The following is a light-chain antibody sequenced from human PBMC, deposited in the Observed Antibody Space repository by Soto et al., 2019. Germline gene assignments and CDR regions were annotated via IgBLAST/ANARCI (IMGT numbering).Light chain of an antibody. Sequence: EVVMTQSPATLSVSPGERATLSCRASQSVGSNLAWYQQKPGQAPRLLIYGASTRATGIPARFSGSGSGTEFTLTISSLQSEDFAVYYCQQYNNWSLTFGGGTKVDI. CDR2: GAS. CDR1: QSVGSN. CDR3: QQYNNWSLT. J-gene: IGKJ4*01. V-gene: IGKV3-15*01.